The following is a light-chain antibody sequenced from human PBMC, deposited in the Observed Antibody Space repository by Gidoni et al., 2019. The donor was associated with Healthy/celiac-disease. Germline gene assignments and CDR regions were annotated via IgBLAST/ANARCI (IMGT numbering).Light chain of an antibody. CDR2: QDS. V-gene: IGLV3-1*01. CDR3: QAWDSSTE. CDR1: KLGDKY. Sequence: SYERTQPPSVSVSPGQTASITCSGDKLGDKYACWYQQKPGQSPVLVIYQDSKRPSGIPERFSGSNSGNTATLTISGTQAMDEADYYCQAWDSSTEFGGGTKLTVL. J-gene: IGLJ2*01.